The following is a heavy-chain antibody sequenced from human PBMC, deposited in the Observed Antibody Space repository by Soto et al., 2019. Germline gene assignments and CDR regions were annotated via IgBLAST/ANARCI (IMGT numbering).Heavy chain of an antibody. CDR2: IIPIFGTA. D-gene: IGHD3-22*01. Sequence: SLKVSCKASGGTFSSYAISWVRQAPGQGLEWMGGIIPIFGTANYAQKFQGRVTITADESTSTAYMELSSLRSEDTAVYYCAEGYYYDSSGYYPTRGAYYYYGMDVWGQGTTVTVSS. V-gene: IGHV1-69*13. CDR1: GGTFSSYA. CDR3: AEGYYYDSSGYYPTRGAYYYYGMDV. J-gene: IGHJ6*02.